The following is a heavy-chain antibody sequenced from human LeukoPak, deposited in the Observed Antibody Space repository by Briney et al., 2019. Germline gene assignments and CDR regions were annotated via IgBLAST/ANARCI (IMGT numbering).Heavy chain of an antibody. CDR2: TRNKANSYTT. Sequence: GGSLRLSCAASGFTFSDHYMDWVRQAPGKGLEWVGRTRNKANSYTTEYAASVKGRFTISRDDSENSLYLQMNSLKTEDTAVYYCTRSYGGSPAFDIWGQGTMVTVSS. J-gene: IGHJ3*02. V-gene: IGHV3-72*01. CDR3: TRSYGGSPAFDI. D-gene: IGHD4-23*01. CDR1: GFTFSDHY.